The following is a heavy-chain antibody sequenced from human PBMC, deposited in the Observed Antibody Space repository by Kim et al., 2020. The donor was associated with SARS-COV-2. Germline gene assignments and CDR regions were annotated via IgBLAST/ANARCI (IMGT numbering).Heavy chain of an antibody. CDR2: ISADGMSH. CDR3: AREGQSGGRAGTLDF. Sequence: GVSLRLSCVLSLGVNHMHWVRQAPGKGLEWVAAISADGMSHYYSDTGKGRFTISRDNPNNIMFLQLDSLRTEDTAVSYCAREGQSGGRAGTLDFGGQGTLVTVSS. V-gene: IGHV3-30*04. CDR1: LGVNH. J-gene: IGHJ4*03. D-gene: IGHD1-7*01.